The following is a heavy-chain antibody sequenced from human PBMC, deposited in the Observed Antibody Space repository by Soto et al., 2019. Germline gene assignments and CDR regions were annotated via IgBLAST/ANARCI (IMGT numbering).Heavy chain of an antibody. V-gene: IGHV1-58*01. CDR2: IVVGSGNT. D-gene: IGHD6-13*01. CDR1: GFTFTISA. Sequence: SVKVSCKSSGFTFTISAVQWVRQARGQLLEWIGWIVVGSGNTNYAQKFQEGVTITRDMSTSTAYMELSSLRSEDTAVYYCAADPRIVAAAGTWGPDYWGQGNLVTVSS. CDR3: AADPRIVAAAGTWGPDY. J-gene: IGHJ4*02.